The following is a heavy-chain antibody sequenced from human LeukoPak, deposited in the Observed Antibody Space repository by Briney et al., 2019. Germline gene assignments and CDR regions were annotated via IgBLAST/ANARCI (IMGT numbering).Heavy chain of an antibody. D-gene: IGHD3-22*01. J-gene: IGHJ4*02. CDR3: TRVFDTSGYFPGYFDY. Sequence: PGGSLRLSCAASGFTLSTYVMHWVRQAPGKGLEWVAVVWYDGSDKYYADSVKGRFTISRDNSKNTLYLHMNSLRAEDTAVYYCTRVFDTSGYFPGYFDYWGQGTLVTVSS. CDR1: GFTLSTYV. CDR2: VWYDGSDK. V-gene: IGHV3-33*01.